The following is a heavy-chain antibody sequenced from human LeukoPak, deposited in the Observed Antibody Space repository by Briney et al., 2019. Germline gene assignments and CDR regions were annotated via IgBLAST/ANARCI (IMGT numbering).Heavy chain of an antibody. CDR2: IYYSGST. CDR3: ARVITARYYDSSGQNGMDV. CDR1: GGSISSYY. J-gene: IGHJ6*02. D-gene: IGHD3-22*01. V-gene: IGHV4-59*01. Sequence: SETLSLTCTVSGGSISSYYWSWIRQPPGKGLEWIGYIYYSGSTNYNPSLKSRVTISVGTSKNQFSLKLSSVTAADTAVYYCARVITARYYDSSGQNGMDVWGQGTTVTVSS.